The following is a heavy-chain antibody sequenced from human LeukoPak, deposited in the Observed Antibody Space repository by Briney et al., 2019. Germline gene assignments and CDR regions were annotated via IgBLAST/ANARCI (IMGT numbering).Heavy chain of an antibody. J-gene: IGHJ4*02. CDR2: ISYSGST. D-gene: IGHD3-10*01. V-gene: IGHV4-59*08. Sequence: SETLTLICTVSGASISSYYWSWIRQPPGKGLEWIGYISYSGSTNYKPSLKSRVTISADTSKNQVSLTLSSVTAADTAVYYCARHPELYFFDEWAQRTLVTVSS. CDR3: ARHPELYFFDE. CDR1: GASISSYY.